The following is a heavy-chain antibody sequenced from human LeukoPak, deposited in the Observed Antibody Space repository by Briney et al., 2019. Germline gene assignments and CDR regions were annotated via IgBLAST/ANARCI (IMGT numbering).Heavy chain of an antibody. D-gene: IGHD3-22*01. CDR2: ISGSGGST. Sequence: GGSLRLSCAASGFTFSSYAMSWVRQAPGKGLEWVSAISGSGGSTYYADSVKGRFTISRDNSKNTLYLQMNSLRAEDTAVYYCAKERFWGYYDSSGYPFDYWGQGTLVTVSS. CDR3: AKERFWGYYDSSGYPFDY. V-gene: IGHV3-23*01. J-gene: IGHJ4*02. CDR1: GFTFSSYA.